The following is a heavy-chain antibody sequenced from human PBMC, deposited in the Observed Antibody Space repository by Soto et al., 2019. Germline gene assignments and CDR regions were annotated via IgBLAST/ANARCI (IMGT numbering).Heavy chain of an antibody. Sequence: PGGSLRLSCTASGFTFGEYAMSWVRQAPRKGLEWVGFIRSKAYGGTTEYAASVKGRFTISRDDSKSIAYLQMNSLKTEDTAVFYCTRTAGYYDSSGYYSGYYYYGMDVWGRGTTVTVSS. CDR3: TRTAGYYDSSGYYSGYYYYGMDV. CDR1: GFTFGEYA. J-gene: IGHJ6*02. CDR2: IRSKAYGGTT. D-gene: IGHD3-22*01. V-gene: IGHV3-49*04.